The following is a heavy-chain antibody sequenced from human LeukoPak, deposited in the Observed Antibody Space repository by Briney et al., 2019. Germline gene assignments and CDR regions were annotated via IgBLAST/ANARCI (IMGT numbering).Heavy chain of an antibody. CDR1: GYTFTGYY. Sequence: GASVKVSCKASGYTFTGYYMHWVRQAPGQGLEWMGWINPNSGGTNYAQKFQGRVTITADKSTSTAYMELSSLRSEGTAVYYCARDSGPYSSSWYFDYWGQGTLVTVSS. D-gene: IGHD6-13*01. CDR3: ARDSGPYSSSWYFDY. CDR2: INPNSGGT. J-gene: IGHJ4*02. V-gene: IGHV1-2*02.